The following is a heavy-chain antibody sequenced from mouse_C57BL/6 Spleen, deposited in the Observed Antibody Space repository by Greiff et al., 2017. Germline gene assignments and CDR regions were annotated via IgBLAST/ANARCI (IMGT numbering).Heavy chain of an antibody. D-gene: IGHD1-1*01. CDR1: GYAFSSYW. J-gene: IGHJ2*01. V-gene: IGHV1-80*01. CDR2: IYPGDGDT. Sequence: QFQLQQSGAELVKPGASVKISCKASGYAFSSYWMNWVKQRPGKGLEWIGQIYPGDGDTNYNGKFKGKATLTADKSSSTAYMQLSSLTSEDSAVYFCAREDYYGYYFDYWGQGTTLTVSS. CDR3: AREDYYGYYFDY.